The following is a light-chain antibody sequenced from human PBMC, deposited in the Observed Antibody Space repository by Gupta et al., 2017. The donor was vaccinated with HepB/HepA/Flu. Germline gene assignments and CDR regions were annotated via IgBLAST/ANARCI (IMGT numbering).Light chain of an antibody. J-gene: IGLJ2*01. Sequence: SVLTQPPSASGPPAQWVTISCSGSDSNIGSNSLAWYQQFPGTAPKVLIYSNYQRSSGVHDRCFCAKSGTNASPVTICVRSEDEADDYCAVSDASLSGVIIGGGTKLTVL. CDR2: SNY. V-gene: IGLV1-47*02. CDR3: AVSDASLSGVI. CDR1: DSNIGSNS.